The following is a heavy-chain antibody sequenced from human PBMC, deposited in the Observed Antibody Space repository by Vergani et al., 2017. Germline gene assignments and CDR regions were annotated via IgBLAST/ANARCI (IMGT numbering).Heavy chain of an antibody. CDR1: GGSFSGYY. J-gene: IGHJ5*02. Sequence: QVQLQQWGAGLLKPSETLSLTCAVYGGSFSGYYWSWIRQPPGKGLEWIGEINHSGSTNYNPSLKSRVTISVDTSKNQFSLKLSSVTAADTAVYYWARRGITMVRGATGWLSPPRGGWFDPWGQGTLVTVSS. CDR3: ARRGITMVRGATGWLSPPRGGWFDP. D-gene: IGHD3-10*01. V-gene: IGHV4-34*01. CDR2: INHSGST.